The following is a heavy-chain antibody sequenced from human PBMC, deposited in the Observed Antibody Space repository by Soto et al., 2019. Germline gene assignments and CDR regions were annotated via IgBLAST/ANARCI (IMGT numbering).Heavy chain of an antibody. Sequence: VGSLRLSCAASGFTFSSYEMNWVRQAPGKGLEWVSHISSSGNTKYYADSVKGRFIISRDNAKNSLYLQMNSLRAEDTAVYYCAPLAPIAVDGEPNWFDPWGQGTLVTVSS. CDR3: APLAPIAVDGEPNWFDP. V-gene: IGHV3-48*03. J-gene: IGHJ5*02. CDR1: GFTFSSYE. D-gene: IGHD6-19*01. CDR2: ISSSGNTK.